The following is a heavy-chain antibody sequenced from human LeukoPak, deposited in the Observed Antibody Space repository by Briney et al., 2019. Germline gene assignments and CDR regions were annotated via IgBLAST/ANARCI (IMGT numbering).Heavy chain of an antibody. CDR3: VRYFDWPRPFDY. CDR1: GYTFTSYG. D-gene: IGHD3-9*01. J-gene: IGHJ4*02. V-gene: IGHV1-18*04. Sequence: GASVKVSSKASGYTFTSYGISWVRQAPGQGLEWMGWISAYNGNANYAQNLQGRVTITTDTSTSTAYMELRSLRSDDTAVYYCVRYFDWPRPFDYWGRGTLVTVSS. CDR2: ISAYNGNA.